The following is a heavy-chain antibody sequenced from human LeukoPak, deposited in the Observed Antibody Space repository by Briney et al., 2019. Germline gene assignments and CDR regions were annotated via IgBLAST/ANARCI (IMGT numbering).Heavy chain of an antibody. CDR2: INPSGRST. V-gene: IGHV1-46*01. CDR3: ARGPPALYYFDS. J-gene: IGHJ4*02. CDR1: GYTFTSYY. Sequence: ASVKVSCKASGYTFTSYYIHWVRQAPGQGLAWMGVINPSGRSTNYAQKFQGRVTITRDTSTTTVYMELSSLRSEDTAVYFCARGPPALYYFDSWGQGTLVTVSS.